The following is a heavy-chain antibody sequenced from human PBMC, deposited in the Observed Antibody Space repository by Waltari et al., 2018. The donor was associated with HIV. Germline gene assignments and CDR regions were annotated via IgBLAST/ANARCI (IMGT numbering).Heavy chain of an antibody. CDR2: VGSTGTNT. V-gene: IGHV3-11*04. D-gene: IGHD1-7*01. J-gene: IGHJ6*02. CDR1: GFRFSASF. CDR3: ARDRCGTPSCPYYYGSDV. Sequence: QVQLVESGGGVVKPGGSVRLSCEASGFRFSASFILWFRHIPGKRPEWLAYVGSTGTNTRYADSVKGRFTISRDNAKNSLYLQMNSLRTDDAGVYYCARDRCGTPSCPYYYGSDVWGPGTAVTVSS.